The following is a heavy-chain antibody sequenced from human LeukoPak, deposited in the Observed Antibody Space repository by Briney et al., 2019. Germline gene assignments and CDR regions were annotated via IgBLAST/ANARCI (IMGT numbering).Heavy chain of an antibody. CDR1: GFTFSSYG. V-gene: IGHV3-30*02. CDR3: AKDKLFRIAAAGTSSPWY. CDR2: IRYDGSNK. Sequence: PGGSLRLSCAASGFTFSSYGMHWDRQAPGKGLEWVAFIRYDGSNKYYADSVKGRFTISRDNSKNTLYLQMNSLRAEDTAVYYCAKDKLFRIAAAGTSSPWYWGQGTLVTVSS. D-gene: IGHD6-13*01. J-gene: IGHJ4*02.